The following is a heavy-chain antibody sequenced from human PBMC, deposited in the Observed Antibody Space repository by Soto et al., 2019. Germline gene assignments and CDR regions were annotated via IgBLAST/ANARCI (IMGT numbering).Heavy chain of an antibody. CDR2: IYYSGST. Sequence: ILSLTCTVSCGSISIFYWGWIRQPPGKGLEWIGYIYYSGSTNYNPSLKSRVTISVDTSKNQFSLKLSSVTAADTAVYYCARRYSSSLDVWGQGTTVTVSS. J-gene: IGHJ6*02. V-gene: IGHV4-59*08. CDR3: ARRYSSSLDV. D-gene: IGHD6-13*01. CDR1: CGSISIFY.